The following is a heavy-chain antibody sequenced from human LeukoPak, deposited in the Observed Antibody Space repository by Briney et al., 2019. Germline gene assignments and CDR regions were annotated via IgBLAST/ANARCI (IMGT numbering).Heavy chain of an antibody. Sequence: GGSLRLSCTTSGFTFGDYAMTWVRQAPGKGLEWVGFIASETYGGTAEYAASVKGGFIISRDDSKSIAYLQMNSLKTEDTAVYYCTRDQTPYYWGQGTLVTVSS. CDR2: IASETYGGTA. CDR3: TRDQTPYY. CDR1: GFTFGDYA. V-gene: IGHV3-49*04. J-gene: IGHJ4*02.